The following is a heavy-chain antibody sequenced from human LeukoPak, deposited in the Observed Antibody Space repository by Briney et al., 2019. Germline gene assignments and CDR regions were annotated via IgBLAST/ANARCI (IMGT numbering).Heavy chain of an antibody. J-gene: IGHJ4*02. CDR1: GFTFSSYN. V-gene: IGHV3-21*01. Sequence: KSGGSLRLSCAASGFTFSSYNMNWVRQAPGQGLEWVSSITSGSSYIYYADSVKGRFTISRDNAKSSLYLQMDTLRAEDTAVYYCARVGKNGWDSDHWGQGTLVTVSS. D-gene: IGHD6-19*01. CDR3: ARVGKNGWDSDH. CDR2: ITSGSSYI.